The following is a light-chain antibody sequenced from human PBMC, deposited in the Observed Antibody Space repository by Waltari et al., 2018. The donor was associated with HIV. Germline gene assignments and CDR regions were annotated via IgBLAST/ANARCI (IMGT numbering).Light chain of an antibody. J-gene: IGLJ2*01. Sequence: QSALTQPASVSGSPGQSITISCTGTSSAVGAYNYVSWFQHHPGKAPKLIIYEVNDRPSGVSNRFSASKSGNTASLTSSGLQAEDEADYYCSSYTSSSTLVFGGGTKLTVL. CDR1: SSAVGAYNY. CDR2: EVN. CDR3: SSYTSSSTLV. V-gene: IGLV2-14*01.